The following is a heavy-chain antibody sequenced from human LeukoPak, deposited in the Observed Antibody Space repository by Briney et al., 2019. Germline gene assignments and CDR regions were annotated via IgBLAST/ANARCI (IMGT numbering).Heavy chain of an antibody. CDR3: AKDHLAYTSSWYLDY. CDR1: GFTFTTYG. Sequence: GGSLRLSCAASGFTFTTYGFHWVRQAPGKGLEWVAAIRYDESTKHYAEFVKGRFTISRDNSKNTLYLQMSSLRPEDTAVYYCAKDHLAYTSSWYLDYWGQGTLVTVSS. D-gene: IGHD6-13*01. CDR2: IRYDESTK. J-gene: IGHJ4*02. V-gene: IGHV3-30*02.